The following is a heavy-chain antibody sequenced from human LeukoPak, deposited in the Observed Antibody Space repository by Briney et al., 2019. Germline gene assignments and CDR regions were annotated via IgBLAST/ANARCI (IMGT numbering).Heavy chain of an antibody. CDR2: INPNSGGT. CDR3: ARDLGGGNNGMDY. D-gene: IGHD1/OR15-1a*01. V-gene: IGHV1-2*02. J-gene: IGHJ4*02. Sequence: GASVKVSCKASGYTFTGYYMHWVRQAPGQGLEWMGWINPNSGGTNYAQKFQGRVTMTRDTSLSTAYMELSRLRSDDTAVYYCARDLGGGNNGMDYWGQGTLVTVSS. CDR1: GYTFTGYY.